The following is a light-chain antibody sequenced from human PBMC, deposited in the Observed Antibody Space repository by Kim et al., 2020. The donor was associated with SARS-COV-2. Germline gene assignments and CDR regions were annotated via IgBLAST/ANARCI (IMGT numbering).Light chain of an antibody. CDR3: QQYDNSPRT. CDR2: GAS. Sequence: DIQMTQSPSSLSESVGDRVTITCRASQGISRYFNWYQQKPGKAPKLLSYGASSLQSGVPSRFSGSGSGTDFTLTISSLQPEDVATYYCQQYDNSPRTFGQGTKVDIK. CDR1: QGISRY. V-gene: IGKV1-39*01. J-gene: IGKJ1*01.